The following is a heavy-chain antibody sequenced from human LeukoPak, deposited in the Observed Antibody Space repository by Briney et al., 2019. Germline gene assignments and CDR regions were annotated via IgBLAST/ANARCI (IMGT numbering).Heavy chain of an antibody. CDR1: GFTFSAYR. CDR2: ISINNSTI. J-gene: IGHJ6*03. CDR3: ARDRGIVGTTGYYYMDV. D-gene: IGHD1-26*01. Sequence: GGSLRLSCAASGFTFSAYRMNWVRQAPGKGLEWVSYISINNSTIYYADSVKGRFTISRDNAKNSLYLQMNSLRAEDTAVYYCARDRGIVGTTGYYYMDVWGKGTTVTVSS. V-gene: IGHV3-48*01.